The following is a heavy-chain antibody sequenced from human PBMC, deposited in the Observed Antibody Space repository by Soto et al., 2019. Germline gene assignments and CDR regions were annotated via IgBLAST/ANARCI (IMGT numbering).Heavy chain of an antibody. D-gene: IGHD2-15*01. CDR3: ATVVVGAPRHNDSPY. CDR1: GGSISNGDYY. J-gene: IGHJ4*02. Sequence: QLQLQESGPGLVKPSGTLSLTCTVSGGSISNGDYYWVWIRQPPGKGLEWIGSVYHTGSTFYNSSYKTRVTISEDTSKSQFSLKMTSVTAADKSLYFCATVVVGAPRHNDSPYWGQGTLVTVSS. V-gene: IGHV4-39*01. CDR2: VYHTGST.